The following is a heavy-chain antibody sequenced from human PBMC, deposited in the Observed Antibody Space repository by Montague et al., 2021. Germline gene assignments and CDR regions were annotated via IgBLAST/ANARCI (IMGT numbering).Heavy chain of an antibody. J-gene: IGHJ4*01. D-gene: IGHD5-24*01. V-gene: IGHV3-74*01. CDR1: GFTFSNFW. CDR2: IFCDGHYK. CDR3: VRDGDGFNFDY. Sequence: SLRLSCAASGFTFSNFWMHWVRQAPGKGLVWVSRIFCDGHYKNYADSVQGRFTISRDNAENTLYLQMDGLRVGDTAVSYCVRDGDGFNFDYWGQGTLVTVSS.